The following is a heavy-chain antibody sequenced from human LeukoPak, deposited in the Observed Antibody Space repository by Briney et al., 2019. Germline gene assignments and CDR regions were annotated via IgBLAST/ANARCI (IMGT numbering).Heavy chain of an antibody. D-gene: IGHD6-19*01. V-gene: IGHV4-28*01. CDR2: IYYSGNT. CDR3: ARNQAVAANRGAFDI. J-gene: IGHJ3*02. CDR1: GASVSSSNW. Sequence: SETLSLTCAVSGASVSSSNWWMWVRQPPKKGLEWIGYIYYSGNTYYNPYNPSLTSRVTMSVDTSKNQFSLKLDSVTEIDTAMYYCARNQAVAANRGAFDIWGQGTMVTVSS.